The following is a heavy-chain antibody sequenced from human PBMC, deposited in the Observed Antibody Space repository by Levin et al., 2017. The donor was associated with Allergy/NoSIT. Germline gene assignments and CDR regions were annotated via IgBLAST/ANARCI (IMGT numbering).Heavy chain of an antibody. V-gene: IGHV1-2*04. J-gene: IGHJ6*02. CDR1: GYTFTGYY. CDR3: ARAGILWFGRSDYGMDV. Sequence: ASVKVSCKASGYTFTGYYMHWVRQAPGQGLEWMGWINPNSGGTNYAQKFQGWVTMTRDTSISTAYMELSRLRSDDTAVYYCARAGILWFGRSDYGMDVWGQGTTVTVSS. D-gene: IGHD3-10*01. CDR2: INPNSGGT.